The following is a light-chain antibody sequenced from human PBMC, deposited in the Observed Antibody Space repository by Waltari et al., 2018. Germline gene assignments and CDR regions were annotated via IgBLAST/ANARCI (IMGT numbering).Light chain of an antibody. Sequence: QSVLTQPPSVSGAPGQWVTISCTGSSSNIGTGYDVHWYQHLPGTATKLLIYGNTNRPSGVPDRFSGSKSGTSGSLTITGLQAEDEADYFCQSYDSTLNVVVFGGGTKLTVL. CDR3: QSYDSTLNVVV. V-gene: IGLV1-40*01. J-gene: IGLJ2*01. CDR1: SSNIGTGYD. CDR2: GNT.